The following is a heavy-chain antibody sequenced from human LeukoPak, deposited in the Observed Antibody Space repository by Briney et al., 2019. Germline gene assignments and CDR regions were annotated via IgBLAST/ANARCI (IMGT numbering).Heavy chain of an antibody. D-gene: IGHD6-13*01. V-gene: IGHV3-66*01. Sequence: GGSLRLSCAASGFTVSSNYMSWVRQAPGKGLEWVSVIYSDGSTYYADSVKGRFTISRDNSKNTLYLQMNSLRAEDTSVYYCARAGPSSSWHQFDYWGQGTLVTVSS. CDR3: ARAGPSSSWHQFDY. CDR2: IYSDGST. J-gene: IGHJ4*02. CDR1: GFTVSSNY.